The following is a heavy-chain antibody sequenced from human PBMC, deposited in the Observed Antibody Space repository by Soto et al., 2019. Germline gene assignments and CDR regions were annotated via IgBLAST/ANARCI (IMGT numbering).Heavy chain of an antibody. D-gene: IGHD3-16*01. J-gene: IGHJ4*02. CDR1: GYTFTNFG. Sequence: QVQLVQSGAEVKKPGASVKVSCKASGYTFTNFGISWVRQAPGQGLEWMGWISAYNGNTNYAQKIQGRVTMTTDTTTSTDYMGRRSLRADDTAVYYCARRGTPIDYWGQGTLVTVSS. V-gene: IGHV1-18*01. CDR2: ISAYNGNT. CDR3: ARRGTPIDY.